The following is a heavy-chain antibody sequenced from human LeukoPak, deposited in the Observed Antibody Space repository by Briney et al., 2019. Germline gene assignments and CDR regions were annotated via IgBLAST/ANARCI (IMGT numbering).Heavy chain of an antibody. V-gene: IGHV3-23*01. Sequence: GGSLRPSCVTAGVIFRGYAIRLVRQTSAGGLGWVPSLRGDGETFYTDSVKGRFTLSRDHSRNTVYLQLSNLRVEDTAVYYCAKASWVSSADAVLWGQGTLVTVS. CDR3: AKASWVSSADAVL. D-gene: IGHD3-16*01. CDR2: LRGDGET. CDR1: GVIFRGYA. J-gene: IGHJ4*02.